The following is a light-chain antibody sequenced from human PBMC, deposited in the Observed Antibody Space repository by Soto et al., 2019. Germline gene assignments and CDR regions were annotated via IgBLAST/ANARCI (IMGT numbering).Light chain of an antibody. J-gene: IGKJ5*01. Sequence: EIVLTQSPATLPLSPGERATLSCRASQSVSSYLAWYQQKPGQAPRLLIYDASNRATGIPARFSGSGSGTDFTLTISSLEPEDFAVYYCQQYGSSPITFGQGTRLENK. CDR3: QQYGSSPIT. V-gene: IGKV3-11*01. CDR2: DAS. CDR1: QSVSSY.